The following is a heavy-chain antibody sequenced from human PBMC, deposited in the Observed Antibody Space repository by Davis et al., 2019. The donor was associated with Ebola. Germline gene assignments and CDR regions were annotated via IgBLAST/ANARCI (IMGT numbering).Heavy chain of an antibody. CDR2: ISSSSSYI. CDR3: ARGWDIVVVPAATNYYYYMDV. J-gene: IGHJ6*03. D-gene: IGHD2-2*01. CDR1: GFTFSSYS. V-gene: IGHV3-21*01. Sequence: GGSLRLSCAASGFTFSSYSMNWVRQAPGKGLEWVSSISSSSSYIYYADSVKGRFTISRDNAKNSLYLQMNSLRAEDTAVYYCARGWDIVVVPAATNYYYYMDVWGKGTTVTVSS.